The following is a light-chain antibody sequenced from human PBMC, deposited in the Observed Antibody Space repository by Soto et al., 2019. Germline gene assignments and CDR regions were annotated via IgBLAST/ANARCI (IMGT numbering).Light chain of an antibody. CDR3: SSCTRVGTWV. Sequence: QSALTQPASVSGSPGKSITISCTVTSSDVGAYNHVSWYQQHPGKVPKVMIYEVNNRPSGVSNRFSASKSGNKAYLTISGLKDEDEATYYCSSCTRVGTWVIGGGTQLTVL. J-gene: IGLJ3*02. CDR1: SSDVGAYNH. V-gene: IGLV2-14*03. CDR2: EVN.